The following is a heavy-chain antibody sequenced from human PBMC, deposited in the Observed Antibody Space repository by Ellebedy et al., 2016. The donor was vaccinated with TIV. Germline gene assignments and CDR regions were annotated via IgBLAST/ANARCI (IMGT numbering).Heavy chain of an antibody. CDR1: GYSFTRFG. D-gene: IGHD5-18*01. J-gene: IGHJ6*03. CDR3: ARGLWDHYYYMDV. V-gene: IGHV1-18*01. Sequence: ASVKVSCKASGYSFTRFGIGWVRQAPGQGLEGVGWISVYNNRTDYAQKFQGRDTLSMDTSIDTAYMELRSLTSDDTAVYYCARGLWDHYYYMDVWGKGTTVTVSS. CDR2: ISVYNNRT.